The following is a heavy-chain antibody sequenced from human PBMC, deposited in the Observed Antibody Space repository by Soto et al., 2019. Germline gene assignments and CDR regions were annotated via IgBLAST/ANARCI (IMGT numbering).Heavy chain of an antibody. Sequence: QVQWVQSGAEVKKPGASVKVSCKASGYTFTNYYIHWVRQAPGQGLEWMGMINPSGGSTSYTRRFQGRVTLTRDPSTSTVYRELSSLRSEDTAVYYCARESQSSGWSWFDYWGQGTLVTVSS. CDR3: ARESQSSGWSWFDY. CDR1: GYTFTNYY. J-gene: IGHJ4*02. V-gene: IGHV1-46*01. CDR2: INPSGGST. D-gene: IGHD6-19*01.